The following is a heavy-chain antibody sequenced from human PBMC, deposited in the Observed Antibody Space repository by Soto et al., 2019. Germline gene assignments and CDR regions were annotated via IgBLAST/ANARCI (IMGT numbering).Heavy chain of an antibody. CDR2: IYYSGST. J-gene: IGHJ5*02. CDR3: ATLPRADYGGISAP. Sequence: SETLSVTNTVADGSISDYCCSWIRQPPAKGLEWIGYIYYSGSTNYTPSLKSRVTIAVDTSKNQSSLTLSSVTAADTAVYYRATLPRADYGGISAPWGQRTLVTVSS. CDR1: DGSISDYC. D-gene: IGHD4-17*01. V-gene: IGHV4-59*01.